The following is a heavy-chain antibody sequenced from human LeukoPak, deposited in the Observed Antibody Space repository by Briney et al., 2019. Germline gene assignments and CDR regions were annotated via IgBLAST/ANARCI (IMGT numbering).Heavy chain of an antibody. Sequence: SETLSLTCTVSGASISSYYWSWIRPPAGKGLEWIWRIYTSGSTNYNPSLKGRFTMSVDTSKNQFSLKLSSLTAADTAVYYCARDRYSSGWVDYWGQGTLVTVSS. V-gene: IGHV4-4*07. J-gene: IGHJ4*02. CDR3: ARDRYSSGWVDY. CDR2: IYTSGST. D-gene: IGHD6-19*01. CDR1: GASISSYY.